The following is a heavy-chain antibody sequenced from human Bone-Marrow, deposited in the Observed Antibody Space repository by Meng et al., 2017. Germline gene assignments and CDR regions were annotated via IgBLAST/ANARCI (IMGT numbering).Heavy chain of an antibody. Sequence: QVQPVQSGPEVKKPGASATVSCKASDYTFTGYGVSWVRQAPGQGLEWMAWLGAHDGDTSHAPKFQGRVTVSADRPTATAYMELRSLRSDDTAVYYCARGTPGRSYSDYWGQGTLVTVSS. CDR2: LGAHDGDT. J-gene: IGHJ4*02. V-gene: IGHV1-18*01. D-gene: IGHD3-10*01. CDR3: ARGTPGRSYSDY. CDR1: DYTFTGYG.